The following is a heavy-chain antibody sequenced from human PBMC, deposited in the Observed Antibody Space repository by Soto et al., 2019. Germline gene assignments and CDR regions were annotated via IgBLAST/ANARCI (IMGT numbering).Heavy chain of an antibody. V-gene: IGHV3-74*01. CDR2: MNSDGSST. D-gene: IGHD6-19*01. Sequence: EVQLVESGGGLVQPGGSLRLSCAASGFTFSTYWMHWVRQVPGKGLEWLSRMNSDGSSTSYADSVRGRFIISRDNAKNTLFLQISSLRAEDTAVYYCAREGSSYYYYSMDVWGQGTTVTVSS. J-gene: IGHJ6*02. CDR1: GFTFSTYW. CDR3: AREGSSYYYYSMDV.